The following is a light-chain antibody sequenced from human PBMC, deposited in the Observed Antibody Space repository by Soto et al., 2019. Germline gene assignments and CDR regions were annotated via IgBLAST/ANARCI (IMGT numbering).Light chain of an antibody. CDR2: GAS. J-gene: IGKJ1*01. CDR3: QQYGSSGT. CDR1: QSSGSNF. V-gene: IGKV3-20*01. Sequence: VLTQSPGSLSLSPGERATLSCKTSQSSGSNFVAWYQQRPGQAPRLLIYGASNRATGIPDRFSGSGSGTDFTLTISRLEPEDFAVYYCQQYGSSGTFGQGTKVDIK.